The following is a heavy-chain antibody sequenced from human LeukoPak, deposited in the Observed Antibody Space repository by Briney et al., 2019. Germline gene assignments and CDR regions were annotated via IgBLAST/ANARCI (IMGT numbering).Heavy chain of an antibody. CDR3: ARAPGRSSSWFDY. CDR1: GFTFSSYS. V-gene: IGHV3-48*01. J-gene: IGHJ4*02. Sequence: GGSLRLSCAASGFTFSSYSMNWVRQAPGKGLEWVSYISSSSSTIYYADSVKGRFTISRDNAKNSLYLQMNSLRAEDTAVYYCARAPGRSSSWFDYWGQGTLVTVSS. CDR2: ISSSSSTI. D-gene: IGHD6-13*01.